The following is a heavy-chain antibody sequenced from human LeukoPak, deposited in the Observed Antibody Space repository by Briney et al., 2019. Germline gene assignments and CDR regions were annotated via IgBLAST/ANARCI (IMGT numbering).Heavy chain of an antibody. CDR1: GFTFSTYG. CDR3: AKAQFGGGLDI. V-gene: IGHV3-33*06. D-gene: IGHD3-16*01. J-gene: IGHJ3*02. Sequence: GGSLRLSCAASGFTFSTYGMHWVRQAPGKGLEWVAVIWYDGTNKYYADSMKGRFTISRDNSKNTLYLQMNSLRAEDTAVYYCAKAQFGGGLDIWGQGTMVTVSS. CDR2: IWYDGTNK.